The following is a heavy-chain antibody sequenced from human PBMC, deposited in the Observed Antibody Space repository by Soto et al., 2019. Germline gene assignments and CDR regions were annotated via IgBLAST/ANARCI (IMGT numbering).Heavy chain of an antibody. CDR1: GGSMSGYY. Sequence: QVQLQQWGAGMLKPSETLSVTCAVHGGSMSGYYWTCVRQPPGMGLEWIGEINHSGSFNHNPSLKSLVHISIQTSKNQFSRNLISVTAADTAGYYCARGRDDSWFDPWGQGTLVTVSS. V-gene: IGHV4-34*02. J-gene: IGHJ5*02. D-gene: IGHD2-21*01. CDR2: INHSGSF. CDR3: ARGRDDSWFDP.